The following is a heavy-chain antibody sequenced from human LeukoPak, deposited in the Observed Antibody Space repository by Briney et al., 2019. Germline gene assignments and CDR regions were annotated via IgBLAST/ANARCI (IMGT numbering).Heavy chain of an antibody. Sequence: PSQTLSLTCAISGGSISSGGYSWSWIRQPPGKGLEWIGYIYHSGSTYYNPSLKSRVTISVDRSKNQFSLKLSSVTAADTAVYYCASLAGSGYYLSDYGMDVWGQGTTVTVSS. J-gene: IGHJ6*02. CDR3: ASLAGSGYYLSDYGMDV. V-gene: IGHV4-30-2*01. CDR2: IYHSGST. CDR1: GGSISSGGYS. D-gene: IGHD3-3*01.